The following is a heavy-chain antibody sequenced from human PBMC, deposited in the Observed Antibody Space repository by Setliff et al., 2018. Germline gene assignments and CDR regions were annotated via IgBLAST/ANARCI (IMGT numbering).Heavy chain of an antibody. CDR2: IYLGDSDT. V-gene: IGHV5-51*01. Sequence: GESLKISCKGSGYSFTSNWVAWVRQMPGKGLEWMGIIYLGDSDTRYSPSFQGHVTISADKSTRTAYLQWNRLKASDTAIYYCARSPLDDAFDIWGQGTMVTVSS. CDR3: ARSPLDDAFDI. J-gene: IGHJ3*02. CDR1: GYSFTSNW.